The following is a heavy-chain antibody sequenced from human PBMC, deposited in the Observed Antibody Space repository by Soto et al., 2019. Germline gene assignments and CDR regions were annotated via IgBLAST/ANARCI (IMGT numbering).Heavy chain of an antibody. V-gene: IGHV4-34*01. J-gene: IGHJ4*02. D-gene: IGHD6-6*01. CDR2: INHSAST. CDR1: GGSFSGYY. Sequence: QVQLQQWGGGLLKPSETLSLTCAVYGGSFSGYYWSWLRQPPGNGLEWIGEINHSASTNYNPSLKSRIAITVDTSKNQFSLKLRSVTPGDAAVSYCARGPGRRGSGAARWGQGTLVTVGS. CDR3: ARGPGRRGSGAAR.